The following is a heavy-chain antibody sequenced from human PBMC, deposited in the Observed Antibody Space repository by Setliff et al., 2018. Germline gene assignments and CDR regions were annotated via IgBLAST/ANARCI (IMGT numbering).Heavy chain of an antibody. CDR3: ARKGISALSGAFDM. D-gene: IGHD1-26*01. Sequence: SETLSLTCTVSGGSISNYHWSWIRQPAGKGLEWIGRIYTSGSTNYNPSLKSRVTMSVDTPKNQFSLKLSSVTAADTAVYYCARKGISALSGAFDMWGQGTMVTVSS. J-gene: IGHJ3*02. CDR1: GGSISNYH. V-gene: IGHV4-4*07. CDR2: IYTSGST.